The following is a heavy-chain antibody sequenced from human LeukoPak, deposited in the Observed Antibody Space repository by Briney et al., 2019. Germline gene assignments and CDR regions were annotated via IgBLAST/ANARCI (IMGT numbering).Heavy chain of an antibody. V-gene: IGHV3-48*03. D-gene: IGHD3-22*01. CDR3: ARDLPHGISDYPPGI. Sequence: PGGSLRLSCAASGFTFSSYEMNWVRQAPGKGLEWVSYISSRGITIYYADSVRGRFAISRDNAKNSLYLQMNSLRAEDTAVYYCARDLPHGISDYPPGIWGQGTLVTVSS. CDR1: GFTFSSYE. CDR2: ISSRGITI. J-gene: IGHJ4*02.